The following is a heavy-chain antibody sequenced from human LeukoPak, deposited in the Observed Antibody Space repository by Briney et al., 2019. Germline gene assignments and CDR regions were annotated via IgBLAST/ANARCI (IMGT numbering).Heavy chain of an antibody. CDR1: GGSFSGYY. D-gene: IGHD3-10*01. CDR2: INHSGST. Sequence: PSETLSLTCAVYGGSFSGYYWSWIRQPPGKGLEWIGEINHSGSTNYNPSLKSRVTISVDTSKNQFSLKLSSVTAADTAVYYCARLQGYYYGSGSSFGFDYWGHGTLVTVSS. CDR3: ARLQGYYYGSGSSFGFDY. V-gene: IGHV4-34*01. J-gene: IGHJ4*01.